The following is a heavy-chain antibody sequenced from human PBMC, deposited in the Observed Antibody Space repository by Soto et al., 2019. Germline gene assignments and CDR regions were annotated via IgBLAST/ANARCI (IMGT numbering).Heavy chain of an antibody. Sequence: VKVSCKASGYTFTSYGISWVRQAPGQGLEWMGWISAYNGNTNYAQKLQGRVTMTTDTSTSTAYMELRSLRSDDTAVYYCARWYYDFWSGYYPATYYYYGMDVWGQGTTVTVSS. CDR1: GYTFTSYG. CDR3: ARWYYDFWSGYYPATYYYYGMDV. V-gene: IGHV1-18*01. J-gene: IGHJ6*02. D-gene: IGHD3-3*01. CDR2: ISAYNGNT.